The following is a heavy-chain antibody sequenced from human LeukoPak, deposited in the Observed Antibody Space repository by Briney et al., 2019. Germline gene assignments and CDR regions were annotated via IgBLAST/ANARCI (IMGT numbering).Heavy chain of an antibody. CDR2: ISSSSSYI. V-gene: IGHV3-21*01. Sequence: GGSLRLSCAASGFTFSSYSMNWVRQAPGKGLEWVSSISSSSSYIYYADSVKGRFTISRDNAKNSLYLQMNSLRAEDTAVYYCARISLYSYGYFDYWGQGILVTVSS. CDR1: GFTFSSYS. CDR3: ARISLYSYGYFDY. D-gene: IGHD5-18*01. J-gene: IGHJ4*02.